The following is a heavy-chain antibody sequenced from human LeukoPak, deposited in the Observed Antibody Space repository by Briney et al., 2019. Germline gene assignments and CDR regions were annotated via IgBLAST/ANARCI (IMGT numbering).Heavy chain of an antibody. CDR3: ARAMSGSGGSWDD. Sequence: PSETLSLTCTVSGGSISSYYWSWIRQPAGKGLEWIGEINHSGSTNYNPSLKSRVTISVDTSKNQFSLKLSSVTAADTAVYYCARAMSGSGGSWDDWGQGTLVTVSS. V-gene: IGHV4-34*01. CDR2: INHSGST. D-gene: IGHD2-15*01. CDR1: GGSISSYY. J-gene: IGHJ4*02.